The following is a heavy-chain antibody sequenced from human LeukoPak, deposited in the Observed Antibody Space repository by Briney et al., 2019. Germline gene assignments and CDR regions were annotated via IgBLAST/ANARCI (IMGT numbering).Heavy chain of an antibody. CDR1: GFTFSIYA. V-gene: IGHV3-23*01. Sequence: GGSLRLSCAASGFTFSIYAMSWVRQAPGKGLEWVSAISGSGGSTYYADSVKGRFTISGDNAKNSLYLQMNSLRAEDTAVYYCARAGLRAAAGLWGQGTLVTVSS. CDR2: ISGSGGST. CDR3: ARAGLRAAAGL. J-gene: IGHJ4*02. D-gene: IGHD6-13*01.